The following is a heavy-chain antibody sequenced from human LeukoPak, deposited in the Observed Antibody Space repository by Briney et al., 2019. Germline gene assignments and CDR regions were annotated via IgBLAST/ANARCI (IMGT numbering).Heavy chain of an antibody. D-gene: IGHD3-3*01. CDR2: TSGSGGST. J-gene: IGHJ3*02. CDR3: AKERSDYDFWSGYTPDAFGI. Sequence: GGSLRLSCAASGFTFSSYAMSWVRQAPGKGLEWVSATSGSGGSTYYADSVKGRFTISRDNSKNTLYLQMNSLRAEDTAVYYCAKERSDYDFWSGYTPDAFGIWGQGTMVTVSS. CDR1: GFTFSSYA. V-gene: IGHV3-23*01.